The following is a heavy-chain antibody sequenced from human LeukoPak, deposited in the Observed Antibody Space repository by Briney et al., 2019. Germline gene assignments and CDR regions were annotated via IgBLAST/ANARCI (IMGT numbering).Heavy chain of an antibody. D-gene: IGHD3-16*02. Sequence: EASVKVSCKASGYTFTTYNINWVRQAPGQGLEWMGWISGYNGNTNYAQKLQGRVTMTTDTSTSTAYMELRSLKSDDTAVYYCARVGYDYVWGSYRPDFDYWGQGTLVTVSS. CDR3: ARVGYDYVWGSYRPDFDY. CDR1: GYTFTTYN. V-gene: IGHV1-18*01. J-gene: IGHJ4*02. CDR2: ISGYNGNT.